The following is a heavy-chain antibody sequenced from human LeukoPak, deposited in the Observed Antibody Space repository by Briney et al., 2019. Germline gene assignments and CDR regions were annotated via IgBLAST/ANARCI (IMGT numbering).Heavy chain of an antibody. D-gene: IGHD3-16*01. Sequence: KPSETLSLTCTVSGYSISSGYYWGWIRQPPGKGLEWIGSIYHSGSTYYNPSLKSRVTISVDTSKNQFSLKLSSVTAADTAVYYCARANDDFDYWGQGTLVTVSS. CDR1: GYSISSGYY. CDR2: IYHSGST. J-gene: IGHJ4*02. CDR3: ARANDDFDY. V-gene: IGHV4-38-2*02.